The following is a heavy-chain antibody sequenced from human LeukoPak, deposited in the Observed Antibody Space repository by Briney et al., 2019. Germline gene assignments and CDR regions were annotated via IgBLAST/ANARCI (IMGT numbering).Heavy chain of an antibody. CDR2: ISKDGDYT. J-gene: IGHJ4*02. D-gene: IGHD6-6*01. CDR1: GFTFTTYA. Sequence: PGGSLRLSCAASGFTFTTYAMSWVRQAPGKGLEWVSSISKDGDYTYYADSVKGRLSVSRDNSQNTLYLQIKSLRAEDTAVYYCARGRPDYWGQGTLVTVSS. V-gene: IGHV3-23*01. CDR3: ARGRPDY.